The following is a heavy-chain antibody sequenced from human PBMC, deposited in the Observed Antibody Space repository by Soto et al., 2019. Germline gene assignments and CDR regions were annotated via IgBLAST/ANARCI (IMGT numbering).Heavy chain of an antibody. J-gene: IGHJ3*01. D-gene: IGHD4-17*01. CDR1: GGSISSGGYY. V-gene: IGHV4-31*03. CDR2: IYYSGST. CDR3: ARDAVTTGDDAFDF. Sequence: QVQLQESGPGLVKPSQTLSLTCTVSGGSISSGGYYWSWIRQHPGKGLEWIGYIYYSGSTYYNPSLKSRVTISVDTSKNQFSLKLSSVTAADTAVYYCARDAVTTGDDAFDFWGQGTMVTVSS.